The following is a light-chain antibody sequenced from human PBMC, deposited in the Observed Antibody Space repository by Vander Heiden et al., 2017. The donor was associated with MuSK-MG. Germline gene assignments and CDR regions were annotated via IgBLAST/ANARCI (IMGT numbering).Light chain of an antibody. CDR3: QQDGSSPWT. J-gene: IGKJ1*01. Sequence: IVLTQSPGTLSLSPGERATLSCRASQSVSSSYLAWYQQKPGQAPRLLIYGASSRATGIPDSFSGSGSGTDFTLTISRLEPEDFAVYYCQQDGSSPWTFGQGTKVEIK. V-gene: IGKV3-20*01. CDR2: GAS. CDR1: QSVSSSY.